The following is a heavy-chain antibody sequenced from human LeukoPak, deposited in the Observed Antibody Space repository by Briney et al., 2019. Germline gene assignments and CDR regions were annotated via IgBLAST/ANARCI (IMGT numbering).Heavy chain of an antibody. V-gene: IGHV3-74*01. D-gene: IGHD2-15*01. CDR1: GFTFSNYA. CDR3: ARDHPDSGQGDY. CDR2: INTDGSST. Sequence: GGSLRLSCAASGFTFSNYAMTWVRQAPGKGLVWVSRINTDGSSTSYADSVKGRFTISRDNAKNTLYLQMNSLRAEDTAVYYCARDHPDSGQGDYWGQGTLVTVSS. J-gene: IGHJ4*02.